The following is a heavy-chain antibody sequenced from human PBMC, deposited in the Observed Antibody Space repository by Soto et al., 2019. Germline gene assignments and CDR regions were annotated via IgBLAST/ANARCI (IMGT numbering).Heavy chain of an antibody. V-gene: IGHV3-33*01. CDR2: IWNAGNNK. Sequence: HGGSLRLSCAASGFTFSSHAMNWVRQAPGKGLEWVALIWNAGNNKYYTDAGSVKGRFTISRDNSRNTLYLEMNSVRADDTAVYYCARGPDYSNFGYFDYWGQGTLVTVSS. D-gene: IGHD4-4*01. CDR1: GFTFSSHA. J-gene: IGHJ4*02. CDR3: ARGPDYSNFGYFDY.